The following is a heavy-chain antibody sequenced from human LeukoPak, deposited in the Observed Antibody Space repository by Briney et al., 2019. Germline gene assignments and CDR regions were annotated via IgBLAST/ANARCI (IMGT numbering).Heavy chain of an antibody. D-gene: IGHD2-15*01. CDR2: INSDGSST. CDR1: GFTFSSYW. V-gene: IGHV3-74*01. Sequence: PGGSLRLSCEASGFTFSSYWMHWARQVPGKGLVWVSRINSDGSSTNYADSVKGRFTISRDNAKNTLYLQMNSLRAEDTAVYYCARGRGYRFGVNCYFDYWGQGTLATVSS. CDR3: ARGRGYRFGVNCYFDY. J-gene: IGHJ4*02.